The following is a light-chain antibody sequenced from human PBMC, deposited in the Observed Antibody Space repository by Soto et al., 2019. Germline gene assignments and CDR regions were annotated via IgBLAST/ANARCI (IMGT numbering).Light chain of an antibody. Sequence: DIQMTQSPSSLSASVGDRVSITCRASQSISSYLNWYQQKPGKAPQLLIYAASSLQSGVPSRFSGSGSGTDFTLTISSLQPGDFATYYCQQSYSTPRTFGQGTKVDIK. CDR2: AAS. CDR1: QSISSY. V-gene: IGKV1-39*01. CDR3: QQSYSTPRT. J-gene: IGKJ1*01.